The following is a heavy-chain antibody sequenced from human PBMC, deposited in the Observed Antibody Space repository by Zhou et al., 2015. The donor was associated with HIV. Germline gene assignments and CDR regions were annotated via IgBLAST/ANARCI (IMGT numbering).Heavy chain of an antibody. CDR2: IIPIFGTA. D-gene: IGHD4-23*01. J-gene: IGHJ4*02. CDR3: ARVDYGGTANGQAFFDY. CDR1: GGTFSSYA. V-gene: IGHV1-69*01. Sequence: QVQLVQSGAEVKKPGSSVKVSCKASGGTFSSYAISWVRQAPGQGLEWMGGIIPIFGTANYAQKFQGRVTITADESTSTAYMELSSLRSEDTAVYYCARVDYGGTANGQAFFDYWGQGTLVTVSS.